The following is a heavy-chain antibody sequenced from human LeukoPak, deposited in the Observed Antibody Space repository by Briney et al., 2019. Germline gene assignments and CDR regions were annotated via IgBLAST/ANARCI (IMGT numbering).Heavy chain of an antibody. CDR2: ISAYNGNT. Sequence: ASVKVSCKASGYTFTSYGISWVRQAPGQGLEWMGWISAYNGNTNYAQKLQGRVTMSTDTSTSTAYMELRSLRSDDTAMYYCARDHSSGWYSGPGFDYWGQGTLVTVSS. V-gene: IGHV1-18*01. CDR1: GYTFTSYG. J-gene: IGHJ4*02. D-gene: IGHD6-19*01. CDR3: ARDHSSGWYSGPGFDY.